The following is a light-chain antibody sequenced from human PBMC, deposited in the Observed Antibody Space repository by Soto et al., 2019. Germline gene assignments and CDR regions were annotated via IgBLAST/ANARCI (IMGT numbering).Light chain of an antibody. CDR1: SSDIGGYKY. CDR3: RTYTGGSTYM. CDR2: DVS. V-gene: IGLV2-14*01. Sequence: QSVLTQPASVSGSPGQSITISCTGTSSDIGGYKYVSWYQQHPGKAPKLMIYDVSNRPSGVSNLVSGSKSGNTATHTNSGRQGENEVKYYCRTYTGGSTYMFGASTKVTVL. J-gene: IGLJ1*01.